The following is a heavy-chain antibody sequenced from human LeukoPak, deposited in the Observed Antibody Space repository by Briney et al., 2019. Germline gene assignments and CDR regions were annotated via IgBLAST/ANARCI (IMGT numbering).Heavy chain of an antibody. CDR2: TRGSYIR. D-gene: IGHD4-17*01. J-gene: IGHJ3*01. V-gene: IGHV3-48*01. Sequence: GGSVRLFCVASGFTFGSFPMNWLRQAPGQGREWLSYTRGSYIRYAHYVKGRFTIYRDNVKKSLFMQMNSLRVEDTAVYSCARGRPGTNPDPFDVWGPGTMVTVSS. CDR3: ARGRPGTNPDPFDV. CDR1: GFTFGSFP.